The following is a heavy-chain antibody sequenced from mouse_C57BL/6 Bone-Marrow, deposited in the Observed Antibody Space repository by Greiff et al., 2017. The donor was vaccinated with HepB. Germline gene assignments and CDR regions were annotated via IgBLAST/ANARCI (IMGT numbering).Heavy chain of an antibody. Sequence: EVQGVESGPVLVKPGASVKMSCKASGYTFTDYYMNWVKQSHGKSLEWIGVINPYNGGTSYNQKFKGKATLTVDKSSSTAYMELNSLTSEDSAVYYCARYGSSGSFAYWGQGTLVTVSA. D-gene: IGHD3-2*02. CDR3: ARYGSSGSFAY. CDR1: GYTFTDYY. CDR2: INPYNGGT. V-gene: IGHV1-19*01. J-gene: IGHJ3*01.